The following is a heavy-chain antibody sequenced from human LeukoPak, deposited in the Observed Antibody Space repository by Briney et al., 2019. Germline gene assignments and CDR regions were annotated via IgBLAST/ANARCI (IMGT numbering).Heavy chain of an antibody. CDR3: ASLINYYDSSGYYYHY. J-gene: IGHJ4*02. Sequence: EASVKVSCKASGYTFTGHYMHWVRQAPGQGLEWMGRINPNSGGTNYAQKFQGRVTMTRDTSISTAYMELSRLRSDDTAVYYCASLINYYDSSGYYYHYWGQGTLVTVSS. D-gene: IGHD3-22*01. V-gene: IGHV1-2*06. CDR2: INPNSGGT. CDR1: GYTFTGHY.